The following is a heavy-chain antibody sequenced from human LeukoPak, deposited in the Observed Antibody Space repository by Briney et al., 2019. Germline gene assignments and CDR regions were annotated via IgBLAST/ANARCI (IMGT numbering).Heavy chain of an antibody. CDR1: GGSISSYY. J-gene: IGHJ3*02. V-gene: IGHV4-59*01. Sequence: SETLSLTCTVSGGSISSYYWSWIRQPPGKGLEWIGYIYYSGSTNYNPSLKSRVTISVDTSKNQSSLKLSSVTAADTAVYYCARERDGYNEYDAFDIWGQGTMVTVSS. CDR3: ARERDGYNEYDAFDI. CDR2: IYYSGST. D-gene: IGHD5-24*01.